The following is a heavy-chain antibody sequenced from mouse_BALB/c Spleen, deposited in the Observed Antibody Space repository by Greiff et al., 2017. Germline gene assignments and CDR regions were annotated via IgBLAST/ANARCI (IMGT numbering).Heavy chain of an antibody. CDR3: ARGGYGYDVRGYFDY. V-gene: IGHV5-9-4*01. CDR1: GFTFSSYA. Sequence: EVQRVESGGGLVKPGGSLKLSCAASGFTFSSYAMSWVRQSPEKRLEWVAEISSGGSYTYYPDTVTGRFTIARDNAKNTLYLEMSSLRSEDTAMYYCARGGYGYDVRGYFDYWGQGTTLTVSS. D-gene: IGHD2-2*01. J-gene: IGHJ2*01. CDR2: ISSGGSYT.